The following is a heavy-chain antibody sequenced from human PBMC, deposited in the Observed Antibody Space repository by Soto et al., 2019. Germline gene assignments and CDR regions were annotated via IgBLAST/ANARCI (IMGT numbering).Heavy chain of an antibody. J-gene: IGHJ4*02. CDR1: GGSITSDNYC. D-gene: IGHD3-10*01. Sequence: PSETLSLTCTVSGGSITSDNYCWTWIRQHPVKGLEWMGHIYYSGSTNYNPSLKSRVTISVDTSKNQFSLKLSSVTAADTAVYYCARRYGSSFDYWGQGTLVTVSS. V-gene: IGHV4-61*01. CDR2: IYYSGST. CDR3: ARRYGSSFDY.